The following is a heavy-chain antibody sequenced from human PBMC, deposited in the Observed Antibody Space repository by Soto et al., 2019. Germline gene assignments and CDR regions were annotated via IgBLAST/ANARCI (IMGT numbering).Heavy chain of an antibody. D-gene: IGHD3-22*01. J-gene: IGHJ5*02. CDR2: IYHTGNA. CDR1: GDSISNSRFY. Sequence: QLQLKESGPGLVKSSETLSLTCSVSGDSISNSRFYWAWIRQPPGEGLEWIGSIYHTGNAYYNPSLKSRVTLFVDTSKNQFSLKLTSVTAADTALYYCARDYFDSSDYTTNWFDPWGQGALVTVSS. V-gene: IGHV4-39*01. CDR3: ARDYFDSSDYTTNWFDP.